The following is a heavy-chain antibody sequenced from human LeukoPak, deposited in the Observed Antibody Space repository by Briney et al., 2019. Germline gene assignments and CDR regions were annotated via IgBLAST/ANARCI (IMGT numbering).Heavy chain of an antibody. CDR3: ARQAVADGGIDY. CDR1: GFTLSSYW. CDR2: INSDGSST. V-gene: IGHV3-74*01. Sequence: GGSLRLSCAASGFTLSSYWMHWVRQAPGKGLVWVSRINSDGSSTSYADSVKGRFTISRDNAKNTLYLQMNSLRAEDTAVYYCARQAVADGGIDYWGQGTLVTVSS. J-gene: IGHJ4*02. D-gene: IGHD6-19*01.